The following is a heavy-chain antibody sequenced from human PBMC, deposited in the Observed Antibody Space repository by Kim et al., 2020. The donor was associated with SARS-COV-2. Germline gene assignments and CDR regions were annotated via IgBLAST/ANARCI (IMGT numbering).Heavy chain of an antibody. CDR2: ISPDGSNK. V-gene: IGHV3-30*18. D-gene: IGHD3-10*02. J-gene: IGHJ4*02. CDR3: AKRGDYDDRKTFDY. Sequence: GGSLRLSCAASGFSFRNYDMFWVRQAPGKGLECVAVISPDGSNKFYGDSVKGRFTISRDNSKNTVYLEMNSLRVEDTALYYCAKRGDYDDRKTFDYWGQGTLVTVSS. CDR1: GFSFRNYD.